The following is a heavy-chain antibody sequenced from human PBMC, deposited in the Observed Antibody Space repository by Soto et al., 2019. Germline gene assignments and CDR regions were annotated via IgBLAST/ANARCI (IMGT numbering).Heavy chain of an antibody. CDR2: ISYDGSNK. CDR3: AKDHRRIAVAAPLGP. V-gene: IGHV3-30*18. D-gene: IGHD6-19*01. CDR1: GFTFSSYG. J-gene: IGHJ5*02. Sequence: QVQLVESGGGVVQPGRSLRLSCAASGFTFSSYGMHWVRQAPGKGLEWVAVISYDGSNKYYADSVKGRFTISRDNSKYTLYLQMNSLRAEDTAVYYCAKDHRRIAVAAPLGPWGQGTLVTVSS.